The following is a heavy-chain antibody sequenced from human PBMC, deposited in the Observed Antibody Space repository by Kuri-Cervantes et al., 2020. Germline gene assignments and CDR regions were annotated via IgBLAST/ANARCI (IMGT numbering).Heavy chain of an antibody. Sequence: SETLSLTCAVYGGSFSGYYWSWIRQPPGKGLEWIGEINHSGSTNYNPSLKSRVTISVDTSKNQFSLKLSSVTAADTAVYYCARDAVARPGEFDYWGQGTLVTVSS. CDR3: ARDAVARPGEFDY. CDR2: INHSGST. D-gene: IGHD3-10*01. CDR1: GGSFSGYY. V-gene: IGHV4-34*01. J-gene: IGHJ4*02.